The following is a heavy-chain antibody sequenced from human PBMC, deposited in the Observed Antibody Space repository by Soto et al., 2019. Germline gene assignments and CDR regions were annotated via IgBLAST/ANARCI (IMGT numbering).Heavy chain of an antibody. CDR3: ATGGCSSTSCSYELLNYFDY. CDR1: GYTLTELS. Sequence: ASVKVSCKVSGYTLTELSMHWVRQAPGKGLEWMGGFDPEDGETIYAQKFQGRVTMTEDTSTDTAYMELSSLRSEDTAVYYCATGGCSSTSCSYELLNYFDYWGQGTLVTVSS. J-gene: IGHJ4*02. V-gene: IGHV1-24*01. CDR2: FDPEDGET. D-gene: IGHD2-2*01.